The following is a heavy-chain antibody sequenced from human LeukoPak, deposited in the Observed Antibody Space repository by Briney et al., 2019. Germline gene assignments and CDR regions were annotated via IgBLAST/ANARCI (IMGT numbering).Heavy chain of an antibody. D-gene: IGHD1-1*01. CDR2: ISAYNGNT. Sequence: GASAKVSCKASGYTFTSYGISWVRQAPGQGLEWMGWISAYNGNTNYAQKLQGRVTMTTDTSTSTAYMELRSLRSDDTAVYYCARPVETGTTGYYYGMDVWGQGTTVTVSS. CDR1: GYTFTSYG. J-gene: IGHJ6*02. V-gene: IGHV1-18*01. CDR3: ARPVETGTTGYYYGMDV.